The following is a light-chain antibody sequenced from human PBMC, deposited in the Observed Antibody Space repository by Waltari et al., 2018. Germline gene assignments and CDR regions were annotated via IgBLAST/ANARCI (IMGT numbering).Light chain of an antibody. J-gene: IGLJ2*01. CDR3: SSYTLSSNLEV. V-gene: IGLV2-14*01. CDR2: EVT. Sequence: QSALTQPASVSGSPGQSITISCTGTSTDVDSYNYVSWYQQHPGKAPKLIIYEVTDRPPGVSNRFAGSKSGNTASLTSSGLQAEDEADYYCSSYTLSSNLEVFGGGTKLTVL. CDR1: STDVDSYNY.